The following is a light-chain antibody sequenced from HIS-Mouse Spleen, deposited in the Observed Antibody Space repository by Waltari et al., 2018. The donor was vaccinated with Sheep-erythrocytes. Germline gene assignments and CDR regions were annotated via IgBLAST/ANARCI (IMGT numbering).Light chain of an antibody. Sequence: QSVLTQPPSASGTPGQRVTISCSGSSSNIGSNTVNWYQQLPGTAPKLMLYEGSKRPSGVSDGVSGSKSGDTASLTSSGLQAEDEADYYCCSYAGSSTPWVFGGGTKLTVL. CDR3: CSYAGSSTPWV. V-gene: IGLV1-44*01. J-gene: IGLJ3*02. CDR2: EGS. CDR1: SSNIGSNT.